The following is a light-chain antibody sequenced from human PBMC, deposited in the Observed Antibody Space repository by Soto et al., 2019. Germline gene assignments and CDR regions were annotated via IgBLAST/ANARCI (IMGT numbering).Light chain of an antibody. CDR3: LLSYSGARSYV. CDR2: DTS. CDR1: TGAVTSGHY. Sequence: QAVVTQERSLTVSPGGTVTLTCGSSTGAVTSGHYPYWFQQKPGQAPRTLIYDTSNKHSWTPARFSGSLLGGKAALTLSGAQPEDEAEYYCLLSYSGARSYVFGTGTKVTVL. V-gene: IGLV7-46*01. J-gene: IGLJ1*01.